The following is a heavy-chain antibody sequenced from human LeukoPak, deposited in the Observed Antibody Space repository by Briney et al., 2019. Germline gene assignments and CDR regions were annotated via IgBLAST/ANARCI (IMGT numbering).Heavy chain of an antibody. V-gene: IGHV1-2*02. D-gene: IGHD3-22*01. Sequence: AASVKVSCKASGYTFTGYYMHWVRQAPGQGLEWMGWINPNSGGTNYAQKFQGRVTMTRDTSISTAYMELSRLRSDDTAVYYCARDPYDSSGNDYWGQGTLVTVSS. CDR1: GYTFTGYY. CDR3: ARDPYDSSGNDY. CDR2: INPNSGGT. J-gene: IGHJ4*02.